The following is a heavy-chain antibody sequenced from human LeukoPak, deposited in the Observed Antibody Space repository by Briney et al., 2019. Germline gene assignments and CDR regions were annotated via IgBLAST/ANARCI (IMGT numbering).Heavy chain of an antibody. V-gene: IGHV4-30-4*08. D-gene: IGHD1-26*01. Sequence: SETLSLTCTVSGGSISSGSYYWSWIRQPPGKGLEWIGYIYYSGSTYYNPSLKSRVTISVDTSKNQFSLKLSSVTAADTAVYYCARRHTWEYFDYWGQGTLVTVSS. CDR3: ARRHTWEYFDY. J-gene: IGHJ4*02. CDR1: GGSISSGSYY. CDR2: IYYSGST.